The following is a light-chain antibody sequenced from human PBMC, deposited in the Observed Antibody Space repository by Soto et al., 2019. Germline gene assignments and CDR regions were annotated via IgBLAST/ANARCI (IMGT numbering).Light chain of an antibody. CDR1: QSVLYSSNNTNY. J-gene: IGKJ5*01. V-gene: IGKV4-1*01. CDR3: QQRSNWPPSIT. Sequence: IVMTQSSASPAVSLGERATINCKSGQSVLYSSNNTNYLAWYQQKPGQPTELRIYWASTRESGVPDRSSGSGSGTDFALTISSLQAEDVAVYYCQQRSNWPPSITFGQGTRLEIK. CDR2: WAS.